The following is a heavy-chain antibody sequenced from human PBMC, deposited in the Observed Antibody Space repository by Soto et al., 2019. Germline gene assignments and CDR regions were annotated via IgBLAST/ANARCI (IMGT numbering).Heavy chain of an antibody. J-gene: IGHJ3*02. D-gene: IGHD3-16*01. CDR2: ISGSGGST. CDR1: GFTFSSYA. CDR3: AKDLTEAPFFGGTIKREGAFDI. V-gene: IGHV3-23*01. Sequence: EVQLLESGGGLVQPGGSLRLSCAASGFTFSSYAMSWVRQAPGKGLEWVSAISGSGGSTYYADSVKGRFTISRDNSKNTLYLQMNSLRAEDTAVYYCAKDLTEAPFFGGTIKREGAFDIWGQGTMVTVSS.